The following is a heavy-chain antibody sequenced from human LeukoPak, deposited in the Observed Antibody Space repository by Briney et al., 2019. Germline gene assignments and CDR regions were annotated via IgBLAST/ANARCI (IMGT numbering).Heavy chain of an antibody. CDR2: ISSSGSTI. CDR3: ARGIGDFWSGYYFDY. V-gene: IGHV3-11*01. Sequence: GGSLRLSCTTSGFTFNIYAMSWIRQAPGKGLEWVSYISSSGSTIYYADSVKGRFTITRDNAKNSLYLQMNSLRAEDTAVYYCARGIGDFWSGYYFDYWGQGTLVTVSS. J-gene: IGHJ4*02. CDR1: GFTFNIYA. D-gene: IGHD3-3*01.